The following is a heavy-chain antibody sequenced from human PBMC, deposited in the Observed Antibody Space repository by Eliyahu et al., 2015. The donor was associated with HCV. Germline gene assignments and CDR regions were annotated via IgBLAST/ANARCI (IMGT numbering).Heavy chain of an antibody. J-gene: IGHJ4*02. CDR3: TRSVVTPDGPNDY. V-gene: IGHV5-51*01. CDR2: IYPRDSDI. CDR1: GYNFASLL. D-gene: IGHD4-23*01. Sequence: EVQLVQSGAELKKPGESLKISCKGSGYNFASLLDRRGAPDPREGPGWGGVIYPRDSDIRYSPSFQGQVTISVDKSISTAYLQWSSLKASDTAMYYCTRSVVTPDGPNDYWGQGTLVTVSS.